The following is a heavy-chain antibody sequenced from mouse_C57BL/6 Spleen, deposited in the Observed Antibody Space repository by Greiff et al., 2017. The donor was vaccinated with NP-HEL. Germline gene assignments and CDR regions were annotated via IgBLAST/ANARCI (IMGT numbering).Heavy chain of an antibody. V-gene: IGHV3-6*01. D-gene: IGHD1-1*01. CDR1: GYSITSGYY. Sequence: EVKVEESGPGLVKPSQSLSLTCSVTGYSITSGYYWNWIRQFPGNKLEWMGYISYDGSNNYNPSLKNRISITRDTSKNQFFLKLNSVTTEDTATYYCARDPYYGSRGPLFDYWGQGTTLTVSS. CDR2: ISYDGSN. CDR3: ARDPYYGSRGPLFDY. J-gene: IGHJ2*01.